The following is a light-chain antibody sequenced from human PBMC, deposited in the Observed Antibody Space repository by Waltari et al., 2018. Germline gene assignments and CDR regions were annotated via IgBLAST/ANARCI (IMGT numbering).Light chain of an antibody. CDR3: ATWDDSLSGSYV. CDR1: SSNIGRNY. Sequence: QSVLTQPPSASGTPGQRVSLSCSGTSSNIGRNYVYWYQQLPGTSPKLLIFKNNVRPSDVPARFSGSKSGTSASLAISGLRSEDEAEYFCATWDDSLSGSYVFGTGTKVTVL. CDR2: KNN. J-gene: IGLJ1*01. V-gene: IGLV1-47*01.